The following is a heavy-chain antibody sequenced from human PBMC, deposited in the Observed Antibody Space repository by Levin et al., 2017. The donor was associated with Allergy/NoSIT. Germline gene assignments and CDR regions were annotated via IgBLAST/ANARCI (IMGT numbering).Heavy chain of an antibody. J-gene: IGHJ6*02. CDR1: GFTFSSYG. CDR2: ISYDGSNK. Sequence: GGSLRLSCAASGFTFSSYGMHWVRQAPGKGLEWVAVISYDGSNKYYADSVKGRFTISRDNSKNTLYLQMNSLRAEDTAVYYCAKDLVAVAEYYYGMDVWGQGTTVTVSS. D-gene: IGHD6-19*01. V-gene: IGHV3-30*18. CDR3: AKDLVAVAEYYYGMDV.